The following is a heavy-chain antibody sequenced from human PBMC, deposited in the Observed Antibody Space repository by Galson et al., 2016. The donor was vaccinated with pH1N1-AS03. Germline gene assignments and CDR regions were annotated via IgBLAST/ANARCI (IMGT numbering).Heavy chain of an antibody. Sequence: SVKVSCKASGYTFSNYSITWVRQAPGQGLQWMGWIKNNNDNTIYGQNSQGRVTLTTDPSTNTAYMELKNLRSDDTGVYYCARAFEEYLLRDYSSVFDSWGQGTLVTVSS. D-gene: IGHD2/OR15-2a*01. V-gene: IGHV1-18*01. CDR3: ARAFEEYLLRDYSSVFDS. CDR2: IKNNNDNT. J-gene: IGHJ4*02. CDR1: GYTFSNYS.